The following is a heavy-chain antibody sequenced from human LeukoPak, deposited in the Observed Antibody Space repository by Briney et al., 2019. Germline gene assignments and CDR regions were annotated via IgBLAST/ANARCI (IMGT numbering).Heavy chain of an antibody. CDR2: IYSGGST. D-gene: IGHD3-22*01. J-gene: IGHJ4*02. V-gene: IGHV3-66*02. CDR1: GFTVSSNY. CDR3: ARVGGYYDSSGYYYTD. Sequence: GGSLRLSCAASGFTVSSNYMSGVRQAPGKGLEWVSVIYSGGSTYYADSVKGRFTISRDNSKNTLYLQMNSLRAEDTAVYYCARVGGYYDSSGYYYTDWGQGTLVTVSS.